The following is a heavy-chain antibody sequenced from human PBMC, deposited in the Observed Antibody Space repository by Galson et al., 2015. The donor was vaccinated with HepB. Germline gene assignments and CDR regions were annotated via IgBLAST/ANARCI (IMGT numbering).Heavy chain of an antibody. CDR2: ISAYNGNT. J-gene: IGHJ4*02. V-gene: IGHV1-18*01. CDR3: ARDLEGLTVPATHY. D-gene: IGHD6-19*01. CDR1: GYTFTSYG. Sequence: SVKVSCKASGYTFTSYGITWVRQAPGQGLEWMGWISAYNGNTYYAQTLRGGVTMTTDTSTSIAYMELRSLRSDDTAVYYCARDLEGLTVPATHYWGQGTLVTVSS.